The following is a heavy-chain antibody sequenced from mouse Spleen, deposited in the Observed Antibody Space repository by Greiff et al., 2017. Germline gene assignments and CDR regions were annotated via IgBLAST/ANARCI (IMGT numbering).Heavy chain of an antibody. Sequence: QVQLQQSGAELVRPGASVTLSCKASGYTFTDYEMHWVKQTPVHGLEWIGAIDPETGGTAYNQKFKGKAILTADKSSSTAYMELRSLTSGDSAVYYCTREAPYGSSYDWYFDVWGAGTTVTVSS. CDR1: GYTFTDYE. V-gene: IGHV1-15*01. CDR3: TREAPYGSSYDWYFDV. D-gene: IGHD1-1*01. J-gene: IGHJ1*01. CDR2: IDPETGGT.